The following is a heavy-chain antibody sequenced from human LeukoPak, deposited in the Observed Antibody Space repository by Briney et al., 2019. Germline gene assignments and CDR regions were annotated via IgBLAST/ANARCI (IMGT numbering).Heavy chain of an antibody. V-gene: IGHV3-30-3*01. Sequence: GGSLRLSCAASGFTFSSYAMHWVRQAPGKGLEWVAVISYDGSNKYYADSVKGRFTISRDNSKNTLYLQMNSLRAEDTAVYYCAGSSGWSTGYAFDIWGQGTMVTVSS. CDR3: AGSSGWSTGYAFDI. J-gene: IGHJ3*02. CDR2: ISYDGSNK. CDR1: GFTFSSYA. D-gene: IGHD6-19*01.